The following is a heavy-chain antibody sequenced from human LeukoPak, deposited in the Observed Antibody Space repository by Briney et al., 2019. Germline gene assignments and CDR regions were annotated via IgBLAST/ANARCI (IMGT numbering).Heavy chain of an antibody. J-gene: IGHJ4*02. V-gene: IGHV3-11*04. CDR2: ISSSGSTI. D-gene: IGHD3-10*01. Sequence: GGSLRLSCAASGFTFSDYYMSWIRQAPGKGLEWVSYISSSGSTIYYADSVKGRFTISRDNAKNSLYLQMNSLRAEDTAVYYCVHRRVLTGFDYWGQGTLVTVSS. CDR3: VHRRVLTGFDY. CDR1: GFTFSDYY.